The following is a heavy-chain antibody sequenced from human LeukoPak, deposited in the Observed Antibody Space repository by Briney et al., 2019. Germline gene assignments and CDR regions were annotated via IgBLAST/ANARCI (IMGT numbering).Heavy chain of an antibody. CDR3: AKPPLVGQLGPYYMDV. D-gene: IGHD6-6*01. CDR1: GFTFSSYA. J-gene: IGHJ6*03. V-gene: IGHV3-23*01. Sequence: GGSLRLSCAASGFTFSSYAMSWVRQAPGKGLEWVSAISGSGGSTYYADSVKGRFTISRDNSKNTLYLQMNSLRAEDTAVYYCAKPPLVGQLGPYYMDVWGKGTTVTVSS. CDR2: ISGSGGST.